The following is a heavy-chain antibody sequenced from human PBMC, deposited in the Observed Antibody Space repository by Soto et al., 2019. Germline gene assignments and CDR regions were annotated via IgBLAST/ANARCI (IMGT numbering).Heavy chain of an antibody. D-gene: IGHD2-21*01. Sequence: SSETLSLTCAVYGGSFSGYSWSWIRQPPGKGLEWIGEINHSGSANYNPSLKSRVTISLDTSKKHFSLNLSSVTAADTAVYYCPRGDCGGGYRSFFDIWGQGTVVTVSS. CDR3: PRGDCGGGYRSFFDI. CDR1: GGSFSGYS. CDR2: INHSGSA. J-gene: IGHJ3*02. V-gene: IGHV4-34*01.